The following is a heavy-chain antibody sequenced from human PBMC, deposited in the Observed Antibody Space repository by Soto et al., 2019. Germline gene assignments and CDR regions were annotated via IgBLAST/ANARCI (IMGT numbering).Heavy chain of an antibody. D-gene: IGHD6-6*01. Sequence: XGSLRLSCAASGFTFSSYAMSWVRQAPGKGLEWVSAISGSGGSTYYADSVKGRFTISRDNSKNTLYLQMNSLRAEDTAVYYCAKDSIAAIGWFDHWGQGTLVTVSS. CDR1: GFTFSSYA. J-gene: IGHJ5*02. CDR2: ISGSGGST. CDR3: AKDSIAAIGWFDH. V-gene: IGHV3-23*01.